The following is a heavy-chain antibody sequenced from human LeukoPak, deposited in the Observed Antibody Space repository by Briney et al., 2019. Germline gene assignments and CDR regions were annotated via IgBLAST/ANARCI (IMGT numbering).Heavy chain of an antibody. CDR2: IYYSGST. CDR3: ARALSVAGTGCGMDV. Sequence: SETLSLTCTVSGGSISSYYWSWTRQPPGKGLEWIGYIYYSGSTNYNPSLKSRVTISVDTSKNQFSLKLSSVTAADTAVYYCARALSVAGTGCGMDVWGQGTTVTVSS. J-gene: IGHJ6*02. D-gene: IGHD6-19*01. V-gene: IGHV4-59*01. CDR1: GGSISSYY.